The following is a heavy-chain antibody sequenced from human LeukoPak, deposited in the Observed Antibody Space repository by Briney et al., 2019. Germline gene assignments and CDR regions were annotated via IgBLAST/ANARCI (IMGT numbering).Heavy chain of an antibody. D-gene: IGHD2-8*01. CDR1: GFTFSNYE. Sequence: PGGSLRLSCAASGFTFSNYEMNWIRQAPGKGLEWISYISNSGNTKYYADSVKGRFSISRDNANNSLYLQMNSLRPDDTALYYCSTDPRLLIYWGHGTLVTVSS. CDR3: STDPRLLIY. V-gene: IGHV3-48*03. CDR2: ISNSGNTK. J-gene: IGHJ4*01.